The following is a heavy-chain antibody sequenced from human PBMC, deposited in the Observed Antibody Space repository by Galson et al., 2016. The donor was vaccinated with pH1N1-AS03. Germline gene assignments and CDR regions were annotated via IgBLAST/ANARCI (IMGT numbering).Heavy chain of an antibody. CDR2: ISAYNGNT. Sequence: SVKVSCKASGYTFTNYGISWVRQAPGQGLEWMGWISAYNGNTNYAQKLQGRVTLTADTSTSTAYIELRRLRSADTAVYYCARGWPDYGGDSFLGWDHWGQGSLVTVSS. CDR3: ARGWPDYGGDSFLGWDH. J-gene: IGHJ4*02. V-gene: IGHV1-18*01. D-gene: IGHD4-23*01. CDR1: GYTFTNYG.